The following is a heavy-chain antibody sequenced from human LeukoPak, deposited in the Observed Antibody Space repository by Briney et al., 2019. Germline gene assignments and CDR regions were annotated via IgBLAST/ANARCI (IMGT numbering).Heavy chain of an antibody. CDR3: AKGPLSSSNYYMDV. CDR1: GFTFNYYA. Sequence: GGSLRLSCAASGFTFNYYAMSWVRQAPGKGLEWVSSITGDTTYTYYADSMKGRFTISRDNSKNTLYLQMSSLRAEDTAVYYCAKGPLSSSNYYMDVWGKGTTVTVSS. D-gene: IGHD3-10*01. CDR2: ITGDTTYT. J-gene: IGHJ6*03. V-gene: IGHV3-23*01.